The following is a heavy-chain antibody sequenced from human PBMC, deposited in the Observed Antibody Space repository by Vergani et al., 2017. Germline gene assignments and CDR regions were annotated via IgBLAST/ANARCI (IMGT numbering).Heavy chain of an antibody. CDR1: GGSISSGGYS. CDR3: ARGGGYDSEKLLDY. V-gene: IGHV4-30-2*01. Sequence: QLQLQESGLGLVKPSQTLSLTCAVSGGSISSGGYSWSWIRQPPGKGLEWIGYIYHSGSTYYNPSLKSRVTISVDRSKNQFSLKLSSVTAADTAVYYCARGGGYDSEKLLDYWGQGTLVTVSS. CDR2: IYHSGST. D-gene: IGHD5-12*01. J-gene: IGHJ4*02.